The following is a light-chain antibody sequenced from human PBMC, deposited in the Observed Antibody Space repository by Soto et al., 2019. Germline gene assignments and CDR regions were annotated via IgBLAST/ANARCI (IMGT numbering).Light chain of an antibody. CDR2: AAS. Sequence: DIQLTQSPSFLSASVGDRVTITCRASQGISSYLAWYQQKPGKAPKLLIYAASTLQSGVPSRFSGSGSGTEFTLPLSSLQPEDFATYYCQQLNSYPGTFGPGTKVDIK. CDR1: QGISSY. V-gene: IGKV1-9*01. CDR3: QQLNSYPGT. J-gene: IGKJ3*01.